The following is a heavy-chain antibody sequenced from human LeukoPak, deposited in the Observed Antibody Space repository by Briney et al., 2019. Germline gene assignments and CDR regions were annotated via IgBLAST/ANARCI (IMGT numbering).Heavy chain of an antibody. J-gene: IGHJ4*02. Sequence: ASVKVSCKASGGTFSSYAISWVRQAPGQGLEWMGWISAYNGNTNYAQKLQNRVTMTTDTSTSTAYMELRSLRSDDTAVYYCARDRSYGDPSPSRWGQGTLVTVSS. CDR3: ARDRSYGDPSPSR. CDR1: GGTFSSYA. V-gene: IGHV1-18*01. D-gene: IGHD4-17*01. CDR2: ISAYNGNT.